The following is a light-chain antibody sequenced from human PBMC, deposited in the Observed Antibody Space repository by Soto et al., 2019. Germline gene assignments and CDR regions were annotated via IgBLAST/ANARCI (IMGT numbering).Light chain of an antibody. V-gene: IGLV2-8*01. Sequence: QSVLTQPPSASGSPGQSVAISCTGTSSDVGGYNYVSWYRQHPGKAPKLMIYEVNKRPSGVPDRFSGSKSGNTASLTVSGLQAEDEADYYCSSYASSNTPYVFGTGTKVTVL. CDR1: SSDVGGYNY. CDR3: SSYASSNTPYV. CDR2: EVN. J-gene: IGLJ1*01.